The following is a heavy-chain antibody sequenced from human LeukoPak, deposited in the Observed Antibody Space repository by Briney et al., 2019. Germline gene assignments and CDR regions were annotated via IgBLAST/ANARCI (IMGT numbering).Heavy chain of an antibody. V-gene: IGHV3-7*01. CDR3: ARAQPGSVDTLDY. D-gene: IGHD5-18*01. J-gene: IGHJ4*02. CDR1: GFTFSSYW. CDR2: IKQDGSEK. Sequence: GGSLRLSCAASGFTFSSYWMSWVRQAPGKGLEWVANIKQDGSEKYYVDSVKGRFTISRDNAKNSLYLQMNSLRAEDTAVYYCARAQPGSVDTLDYWGQGTLVTVSS.